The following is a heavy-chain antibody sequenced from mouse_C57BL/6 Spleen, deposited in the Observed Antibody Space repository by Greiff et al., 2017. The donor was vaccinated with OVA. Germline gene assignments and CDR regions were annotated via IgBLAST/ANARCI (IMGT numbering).Heavy chain of an antibody. V-gene: IGHV1-53*01. CDR2: INPSNGGT. D-gene: IGHD1-1*01. CDR1: GYTLTSYW. J-gene: IGHJ1*03. Sequence: QVQLQQPGTELVKPGASVKLSCKASGYTLTSYWMHWVKQRPGQGLEWIGNINPSNGGTNYNEKFKSKATLTVDKSSSTAYMQLSSLTSEDSAVYYCARGIYYYGSSPWYFDVWGTGTTVTVSS. CDR3: ARGIYYYGSSPWYFDV.